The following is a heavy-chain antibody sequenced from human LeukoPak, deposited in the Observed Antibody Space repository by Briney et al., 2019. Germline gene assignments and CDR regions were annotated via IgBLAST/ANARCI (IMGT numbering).Heavy chain of an antibody. Sequence: SETLSLTCTVSGGSISSSSYYWGWIRQPPGKGLEWIGSIYYSGSTYYNPSLKSRVTISVDTSKNQFSLRLSSVTAADTAVYYCAREVGGELLFGWFDPWGQGTLVTVSS. D-gene: IGHD1-26*01. CDR1: GGSISSSSYY. J-gene: IGHJ5*02. CDR2: IYYSGST. CDR3: AREVGGELLFGWFDP. V-gene: IGHV4-39*07.